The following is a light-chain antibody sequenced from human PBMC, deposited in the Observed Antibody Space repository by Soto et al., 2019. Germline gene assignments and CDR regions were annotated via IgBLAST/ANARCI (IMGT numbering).Light chain of an antibody. CDR2: EVS. V-gene: IGLV2-14*02. CDR1: SSDVGNYNL. Sequence: QSALTQPASVSGSPGQSITVSCTGTSSDVGNYNLVSWYQQHPGKAPKLMIFEVSNRPSGVSNRFSGSKSGNTASLTISGLQPEDEADYYCISYTTSSTSHVFGTGTKVTVL. J-gene: IGLJ1*01. CDR3: ISYTTSSTSHV.